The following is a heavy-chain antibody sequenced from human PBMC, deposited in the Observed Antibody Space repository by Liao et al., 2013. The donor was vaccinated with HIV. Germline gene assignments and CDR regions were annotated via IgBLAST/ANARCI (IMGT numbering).Heavy chain of an antibody. V-gene: IGHV4-30-2*01. CDR2: IYHSGTT. Sequence: QLQLQESGSGLVKRSQTLSLTCAVSGGSISSGGFSWSWIRQPPGKGLEWIGYIYHSGTTYYTPSLQSRVTISVDRSKNQFSLKLTSVTAADTAVYYCARGRVHRSGWYGLRASGPDHWGQGTLVTVSS. CDR1: GGSISSGGFS. D-gene: IGHD6-19*01. CDR3: ARGRVHRSGWYGLRASGPDH. J-gene: IGHJ4*02.